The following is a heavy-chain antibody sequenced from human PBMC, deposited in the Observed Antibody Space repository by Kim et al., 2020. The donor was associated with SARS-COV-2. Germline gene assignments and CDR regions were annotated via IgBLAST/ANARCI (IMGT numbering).Heavy chain of an antibody. CDR2: SRT. V-gene: IGHV3-74*01. D-gene: IGHD2-8*02. Sequence: SRTDYADTVKGRFSISRDNAKNTVLLQMNSLTVEETAVYYGSNALGGVGEYWGQGTLVTVSS. J-gene: IGHJ4*02. CDR3: SNALGGVGEY.